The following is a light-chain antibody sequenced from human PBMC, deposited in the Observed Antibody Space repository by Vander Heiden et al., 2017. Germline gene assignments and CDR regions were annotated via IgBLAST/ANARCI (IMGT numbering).Light chain of an antibody. CDR3: QQYDNWPYT. CDR2: GAA. CDR1: QSVDNK. V-gene: IGKV3-15*01. J-gene: IGKJ2*01. Sequence: EIVMTQSPASLSVFPGGRATLSCRANQSVDNKLGWYLQKPGQAPMLLFYGAASRATGVPARFSASGSGTEFALTISSLQPEDLGTYYCQQYDNWPYTFAQGTKLEI.